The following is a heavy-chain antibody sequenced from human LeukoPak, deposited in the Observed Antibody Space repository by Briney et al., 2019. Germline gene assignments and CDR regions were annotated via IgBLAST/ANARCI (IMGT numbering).Heavy chain of an antibody. CDR1: GGSFSGYY. D-gene: IGHD3-16*02. CDR2: TNHSGST. Sequence: SETLSLTCAVFGGSFSGYYWSWIRQPPGKGLEWIGETNHSGSTNYNPSLKSRVTISVDTSKNQFSLKLSSVTAADTAVYYCARGRGAGYPQYYYMDVWGKGTTVTVSS. CDR3: ARGRGAGYPQYYYMDV. V-gene: IGHV4-34*01. J-gene: IGHJ6*03.